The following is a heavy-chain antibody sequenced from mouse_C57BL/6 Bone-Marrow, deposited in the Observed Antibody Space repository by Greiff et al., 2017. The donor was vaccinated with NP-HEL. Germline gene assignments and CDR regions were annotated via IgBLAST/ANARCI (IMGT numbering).Heavy chain of an antibody. CDR1: GFTFTDYY. J-gene: IGHJ4*01. D-gene: IGHD2-12*01. V-gene: IGHV7-3*01. Sequence: EVKVVESGGGLVQPGGSLSLSCAASGFTFTDYYMSWVRQPPGKALEWLGFIRNTANGYTTESSASVKGRFTISRDDSQSILYLQMNALRAEDSATYYCARTPYYMADYWGQGTSVTVSS. CDR2: IRNTANGYTT. CDR3: ARTPYYMADY.